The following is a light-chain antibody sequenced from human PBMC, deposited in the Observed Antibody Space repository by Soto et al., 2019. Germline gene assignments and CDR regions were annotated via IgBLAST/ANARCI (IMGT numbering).Light chain of an antibody. J-gene: IGLJ2*01. CDR2: DVN. CDR3: ASFTRSVTVV. V-gene: IGLV2-14*03. CDR1: SSDVGGYNY. Sequence: QSALTQPASVSGSPGQSITISCAGTSSDVGGYNYVSWYQQHPGKVPRLIISDVNKRPSGVSDRFSGSKSGNTAALTISGLQAEDEADYYCASFTRSVTVVFGGGTKLHVL.